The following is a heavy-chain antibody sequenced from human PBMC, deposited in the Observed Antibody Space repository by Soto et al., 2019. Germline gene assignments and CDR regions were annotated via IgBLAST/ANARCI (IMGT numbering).Heavy chain of an antibody. J-gene: IGHJ3*02. V-gene: IGHV3-15*07. CDR3: TTVLGPSFWRGDSCYYAFDI. CDR1: GFTFSNAW. CDR2: IKSESHGGTT. D-gene: IGHD2-15*01. Sequence: EVQLVESGGGLVKPGGSLRLSCTASGFTFSNAWMNWVRQAPGKGLEWVGRIKSESHGGTTDYAAPVKGRFTISRDDSRNTLYLQMNSLKTEDTAVDYCTTVLGPSFWRGDSCYYAFDIWGQGTMVTVSS.